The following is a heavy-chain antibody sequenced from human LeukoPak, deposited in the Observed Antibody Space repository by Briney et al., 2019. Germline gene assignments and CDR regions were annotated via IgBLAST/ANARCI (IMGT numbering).Heavy chain of an antibody. CDR1: GFTFSSYV. CDR3: AFSPLGDNYGFPY. D-gene: IGHD5-18*01. J-gene: IGHJ4*02. Sequence: GRSLRLSCAGSGFTFSSYVMHWVRQAPGRGLEWVSSLSEGGDTAYYADSVKGRFTIYRDNSLDTLYLQVNSLRADDTALYYCAFSPLGDNYGFPYWGQGALVIVSS. V-gene: IGHV3-23*01. CDR2: LSEGGDTA.